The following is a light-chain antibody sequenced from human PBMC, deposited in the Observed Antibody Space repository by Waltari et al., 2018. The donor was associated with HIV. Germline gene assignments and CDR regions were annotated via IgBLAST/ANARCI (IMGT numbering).Light chain of an antibody. CDR2: EVN. Sequence: QSALTQPDSVSGSPGQSITISCSGTSSDVGGYNSVSWYQQRPGKAPKLIIYEVNSRPSGLSDRFSGSKSGNTASLTISGLQVEDEADYYCSSYTTTYTYVFGSGTKVTVL. J-gene: IGLJ1*01. CDR3: SSYTTTYTYV. V-gene: IGLV2-14*03. CDR1: SSDVGGYNS.